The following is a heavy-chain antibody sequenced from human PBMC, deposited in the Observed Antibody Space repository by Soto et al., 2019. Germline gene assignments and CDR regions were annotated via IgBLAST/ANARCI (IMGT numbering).Heavy chain of an antibody. V-gene: IGHV2-26*01. CDR2: ILPKGEK. D-gene: IGHD5-18*01. Sequence: QVTLKESGPVLVKPTEPLTLPCTVSGFSLNNVRMGVTWIRQSPGKALEWLAHILPKGEKAYNTSLQGRLTTSKETSKSQVFLTLTNMDPVDTATYYCARMDTSLNCFDPWGPGILVAVSS. CDR3: ARMDTSLNCFDP. CDR1: GFSLNNVRMG. J-gene: IGHJ5*02.